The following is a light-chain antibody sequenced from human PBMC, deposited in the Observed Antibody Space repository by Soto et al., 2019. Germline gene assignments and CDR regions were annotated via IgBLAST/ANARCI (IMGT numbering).Light chain of an antibody. J-gene: IGKJ2*01. CDR1: QSVSSTY. CDR2: GAS. Sequence: ELVLTQSPGTLSLSPGERATLSCRASQSVSSTYVAWYQQKPGQAPRLLIYGASSRATGIPDRVSGSGSGTDFTLTISRLEPEDFAVYYCQQYGSSPYTFGQGTKLEIK. V-gene: IGKV3-20*01. CDR3: QQYGSSPYT.